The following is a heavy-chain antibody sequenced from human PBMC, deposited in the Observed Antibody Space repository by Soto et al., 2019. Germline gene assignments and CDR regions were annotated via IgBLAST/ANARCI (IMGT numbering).Heavy chain of an antibody. J-gene: IGHJ6*02. CDR3: AGKAAQGYYYYGMDV. V-gene: IGHV4-30-4*01. D-gene: IGHD2-15*01. Sequence: QVQLQESGPGLVKPSQTLSLTCTVSGGSISSGDYYWSWIRQPPGKGLEWIGYIYYSGSTYYNPYRKRRVTIXXDXSXXQFSLKLSSVTAADTAVYYCAGKAAQGYYYYGMDVWGQGTTVTVSS. CDR1: GGSISSGDYY. CDR2: IYYSGST.